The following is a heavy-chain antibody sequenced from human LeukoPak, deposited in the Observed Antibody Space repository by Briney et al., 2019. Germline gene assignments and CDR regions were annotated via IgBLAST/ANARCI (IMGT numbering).Heavy chain of an antibody. J-gene: IGHJ4*02. V-gene: IGHV4-4*02. D-gene: IGHD5-24*01. CDR2: IYHSGST. Sequence: SGTLSLTCAVSGGSIRSSNWWTWVRQPPGKGLEWIGEIYHSGSTNYNASLKSRVTISVDTSKNQFSLKLSSVTAADTAVYYCARGRRDGYNQFDYWGQGTLVTVSS. CDR3: ARGRRDGYNQFDY. CDR1: GGSIRSSNW.